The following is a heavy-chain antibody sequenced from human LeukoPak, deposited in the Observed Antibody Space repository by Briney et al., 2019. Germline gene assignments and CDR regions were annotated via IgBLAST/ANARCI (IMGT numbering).Heavy chain of an antibody. V-gene: IGHV3-23*01. CDR2: ISDSGGST. J-gene: IGHJ4*02. D-gene: IGHD3-10*01. CDR3: AKEPTYFYGSGSFSHYFDS. CDR1: GLTFSNHA. Sequence: TGGSLRLSCAVSGLTFSNHAMTWVRQAPGKGLEWVSSISDSGGSTYYAASVKGRFTISRDNSKNTLFLQMNSLRAEDTAVYYCAKEPTYFYGSGSFSHYFDSWGQGTLVTVSS.